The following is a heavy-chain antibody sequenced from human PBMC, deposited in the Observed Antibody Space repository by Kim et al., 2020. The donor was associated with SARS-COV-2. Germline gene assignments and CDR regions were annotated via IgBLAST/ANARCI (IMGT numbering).Heavy chain of an antibody. J-gene: IGHJ4*02. Sequence: NPALKSRVTISVDTSKNQFSLKLSSVTAADTAVYYCARGGRGYSYGSFDYWGQGTLVTVSS. V-gene: IGHV4-34*01. D-gene: IGHD5-18*01. CDR3: ARGGRGYSYGSFDY.